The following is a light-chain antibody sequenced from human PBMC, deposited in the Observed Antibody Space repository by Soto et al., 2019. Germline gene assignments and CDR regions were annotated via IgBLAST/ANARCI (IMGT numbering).Light chain of an antibody. CDR2: GAS. Sequence: AIRMTQSPSSLSASTGDRVTISCRASQGVSSYLAWYQQKSGRAPKLLIYGASTLQSGVPSRFSGGGSGTDFTLTINYLQSEDFATYYCQQYFDYPLSFGGGTKVEI. CDR3: QQYFDYPLS. V-gene: IGKV1-8*01. CDR1: QGVSSY. J-gene: IGKJ4*01.